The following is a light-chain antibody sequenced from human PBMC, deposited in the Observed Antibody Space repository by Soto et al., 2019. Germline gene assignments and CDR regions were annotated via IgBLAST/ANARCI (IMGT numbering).Light chain of an antibody. CDR2: GAS. V-gene: IGKV3-20*01. Sequence: EIVLTQSPGTLSLSPGERATLSCRASQSVSSNYLAWYQQKPGQAPRLLIYGASIRAPGIPDRFSGSGSGTDFTLTIRRLEPEDFAVYYCQKYGNSLLTFGGGTKVEIK. CDR3: QKYGNSLLT. J-gene: IGKJ4*01. CDR1: QSVSSNY.